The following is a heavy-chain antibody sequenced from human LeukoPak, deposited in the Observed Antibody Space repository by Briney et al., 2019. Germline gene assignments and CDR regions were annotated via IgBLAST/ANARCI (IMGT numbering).Heavy chain of an antibody. CDR3: VREGSAGGFDY. CDR2: IDSSGSDI. CDR1: GFTFSSYD. D-gene: IGHD2-15*01. Sequence: GGSLRLSCAASGFTFSSYDMNWVRQAPGKGLEWVSHIDSSGSDIYYADSVKGRFTISRDNAKNSLYLQMDSLGAEDTAGYYCVREGSAGGFDYWGQGTLVAVSS. V-gene: IGHV3-48*03. J-gene: IGHJ4*02.